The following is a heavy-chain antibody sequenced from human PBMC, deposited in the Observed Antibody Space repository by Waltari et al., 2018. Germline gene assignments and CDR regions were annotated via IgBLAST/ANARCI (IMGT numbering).Heavy chain of an antibody. CDR2: IYTSGST. D-gene: IGHD4-4*01. Sequence: QVQLQESGPGLVKPSQTLSLTCTVSGGSISSGSYYWSWIRQPAGKGLEWIGYIYTSGSTNYNPSLRSRVTISVDTSKNQFARKLSSVTAADTAVYYCASETGGLQGAFDIWGQGTMVTVSS. CDR1: GGSISSGSYY. V-gene: IGHV4-61*09. J-gene: IGHJ3*02. CDR3: ASETGGLQGAFDI.